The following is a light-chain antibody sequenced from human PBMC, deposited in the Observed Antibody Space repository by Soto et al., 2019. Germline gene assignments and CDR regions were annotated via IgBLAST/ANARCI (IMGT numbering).Light chain of an antibody. Sequence: EMVLTQSPATLSLSPRERATLSCRASESSTRYLAWYQQKPGQAPRLLIYDTSNRATGVPARFSGSGSGTDFNHTISNLEPEDFALYYCQQRGSWPLTFGGGTKVEIK. CDR1: ESSTRY. CDR2: DTS. J-gene: IGKJ4*01. CDR3: QQRGSWPLT. V-gene: IGKV3-11*01.